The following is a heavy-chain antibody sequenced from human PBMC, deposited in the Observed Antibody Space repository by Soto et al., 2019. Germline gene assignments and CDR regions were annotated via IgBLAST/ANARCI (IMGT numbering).Heavy chain of an antibody. V-gene: IGHV2-5*02. J-gene: IGHJ2*01. Sequence: QITLKESGPTLVKPTQTLTLTCTFSGFSLTTYGAGVGWIRQPPGKAPEWLALIYWDDDKRYSPSLKNRLTITKDTSKNQVVLTLTTMDPVDTATYYCAHAKIFYFGWYFDIWGPGTLVTASS. D-gene: IGHD2-8*01. CDR1: GFSLTTYGAG. CDR2: IYWDDDK. CDR3: AHAKIFYFGWYFDI.